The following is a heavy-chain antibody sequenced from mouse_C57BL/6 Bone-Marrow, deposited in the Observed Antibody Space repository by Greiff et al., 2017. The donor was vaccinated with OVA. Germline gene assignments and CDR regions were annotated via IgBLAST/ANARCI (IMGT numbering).Heavy chain of an antibody. CDR2: IYPRSGNT. CDR3: AREVVATRYFDY. J-gene: IGHJ2*01. CDR1: GYTFTSYG. Sequence: QVHVKQSGAELARPGASVKLSCKASGYTFTSYGISWVKQRTGQGLEWIGEIYPRSGNTYYNEKFKGKATLTADKSSSTAYMELRSLTSEDSAVYFCAREVVATRYFDYWGQGTTLTVSS. D-gene: IGHD1-1*01. V-gene: IGHV1-81*01.